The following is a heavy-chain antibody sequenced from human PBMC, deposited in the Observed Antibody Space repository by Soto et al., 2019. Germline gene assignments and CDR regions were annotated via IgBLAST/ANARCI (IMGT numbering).Heavy chain of an antibody. D-gene: IGHD6-19*01. CDR3: AVLAVSPDFDY. CDR2: INHSGST. CDR1: GGSFSGYY. J-gene: IGHJ4*02. Sequence: QVQLQQWGAGLLKPSETLSLTCAVYGGSFSGYYWSWIRQPPGKGLEWIGEINHSGSTNYNPSLKSRVTISVDTSKNQFSLKLGSVTAADTAVYYCAVLAVSPDFDYWGQGTLVTVSS. V-gene: IGHV4-34*01.